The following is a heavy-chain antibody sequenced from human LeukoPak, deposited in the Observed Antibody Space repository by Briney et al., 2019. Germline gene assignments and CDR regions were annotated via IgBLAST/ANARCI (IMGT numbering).Heavy chain of an antibody. CDR2: ITSSGTTS. Sequence: GGSLRLSCTASGFTFSDHYMSWFRLSPGKGLEWLSYITSSGTTSDYADSVKGRLTISRDNAKNSMYLQMNSLRPEDTAVYYCARDPDYGDPDWGQGTLVTVSS. CDR3: ARDPDYGDPD. J-gene: IGHJ4*02. CDR1: GFTFSDHY. V-gene: IGHV3-11*01. D-gene: IGHD4-17*01.